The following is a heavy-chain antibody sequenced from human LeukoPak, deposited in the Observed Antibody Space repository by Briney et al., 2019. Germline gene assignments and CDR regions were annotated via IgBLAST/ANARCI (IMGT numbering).Heavy chain of an antibody. Sequence: GGSLRLSCAASGFTFTNYAMSWVRQAPGKGLEWVGRIKSKTDGGTTDYAAPVKGRFTISRDDSKNTLYLQMNSLKTEDTAVYYCTTESGPDAFDIWGQGTMVTVSS. CDR1: GFTFTNYA. J-gene: IGHJ3*02. D-gene: IGHD2-15*01. V-gene: IGHV3-15*01. CDR3: TTESGPDAFDI. CDR2: IKSKTDGGTT.